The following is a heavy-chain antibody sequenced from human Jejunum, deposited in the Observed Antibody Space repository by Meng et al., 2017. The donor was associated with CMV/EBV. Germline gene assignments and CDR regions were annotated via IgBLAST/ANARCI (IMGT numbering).Heavy chain of an antibody. CDR3: ASGYIEGHHLGY. J-gene: IGHJ4*02. CDR1: GFTVSTNY. V-gene: IGHV3-66*01. Sequence: EVQLVESGGALVPPGGSLRLSWAASGFTVSTNYMSWVRQAPGKGLEWVSALYSGGNTYYADSVKGRFTLSRDNSKNTLYLQMSSLGVEDTAVYYCASGYIEGHHLGYWGQGTLVTVSS. D-gene: IGHD6-13*01. CDR2: LYSGGNT.